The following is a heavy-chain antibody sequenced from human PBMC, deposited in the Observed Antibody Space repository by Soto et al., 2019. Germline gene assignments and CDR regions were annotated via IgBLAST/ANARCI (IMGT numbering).Heavy chain of an antibody. CDR1: GYTFTNYG. V-gene: IGHV1-18*01. CDR2: ISGYNGNT. Sequence: QVQLVQSGTEVKKPGASVTVSCKTYGYTFTNYGISWVRQAPGQGPEWMGWISGYNGNTDYAQNLQGRVTMTTDTSTSTAYMELRSLRSDDTAVYYCARVRYCSGGSCHSNPLDYWRQGTLVTVSS. J-gene: IGHJ4*02. D-gene: IGHD2-15*01. CDR3: ARVRYCSGGSCHSNPLDY.